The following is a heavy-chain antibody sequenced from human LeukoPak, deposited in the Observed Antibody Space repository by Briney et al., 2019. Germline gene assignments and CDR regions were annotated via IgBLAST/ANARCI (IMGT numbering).Heavy chain of an antibody. Sequence: GGSLRLSCAASGFTFTNYAINCVRQAPGKGLEWVSAISGRGANTYYADSVKGRFTISRDNSKSTLYLQMSTLRAEDTAVYYCAKATAPHLGYAFDIWGQGTMVIVFS. D-gene: IGHD7-27*01. CDR3: AKATAPHLGYAFDI. CDR1: GFTFTNYA. J-gene: IGHJ3*02. CDR2: ISGRGANT. V-gene: IGHV3-23*01.